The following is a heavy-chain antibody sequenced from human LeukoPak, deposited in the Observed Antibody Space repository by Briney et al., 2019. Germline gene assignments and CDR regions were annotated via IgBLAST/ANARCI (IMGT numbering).Heavy chain of an antibody. CDR1: GFTFSDYY. J-gene: IGHJ4*02. Sequence: GGSLRLSCAASGFTFSDYYMTWIRRAPGKGLEWVSYISSSSGFTKYADSVRGRFTISRDNAKNSLYLQMNTLRVDETAVYYCARGSPPGDWGQGTLVTVSS. V-gene: IGHV3-11*05. CDR3: ARGSPPGD. CDR2: ISSSSGFT. D-gene: IGHD3-16*01.